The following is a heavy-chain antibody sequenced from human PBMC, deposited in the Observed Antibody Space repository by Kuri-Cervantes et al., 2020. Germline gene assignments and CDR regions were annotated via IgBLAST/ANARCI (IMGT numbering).Heavy chain of an antibody. Sequence: GESLKISCAASGFTFSSYWMCWVRQAPGKGLEWVANIKQDGSEKYYVDSVKGRFTISRDNAKNSLYLQMNSLRAEDTAVYYCARTSRSDYWGQGTLVTVSS. D-gene: IGHD2-2*01. V-gene: IGHV3-7*01. CDR1: GFTFSSYW. CDR2: IKQDGSEK. J-gene: IGHJ4*02. CDR3: ARTSRSDY.